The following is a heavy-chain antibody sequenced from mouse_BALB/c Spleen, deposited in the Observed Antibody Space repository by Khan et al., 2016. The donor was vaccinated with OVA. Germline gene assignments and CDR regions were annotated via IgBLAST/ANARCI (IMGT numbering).Heavy chain of an antibody. CDR2: IWSGGST. CDR1: GFSLTSYG. J-gene: IGHJ3*01. Sequence: VQLQQSGPGLVQPSQSLSITCTVSGFSLTSYGVHWVRQSPGKGLEWLGVIWSGGSTDYNAAFISSLNISKDNSKSHAFFKMNSLQANDTAIYYCARNYDYDEGLAYWGQGTLVTVSA. D-gene: IGHD2-4*01. CDR3: ARNYDYDEGLAY. V-gene: IGHV2-2*02.